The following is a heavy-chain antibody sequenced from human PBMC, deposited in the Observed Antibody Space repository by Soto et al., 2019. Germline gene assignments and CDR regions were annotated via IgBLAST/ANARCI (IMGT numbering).Heavy chain of an antibody. V-gene: IGHV3-11*06. CDR3: PRATGYYHTSGSDS. CDR2: ISSNSNYK. J-gene: IGHJ4*02. CDR1: GFTFSDYY. D-gene: IGHD3-22*01. Sequence: GGSLRLSCAASGFTFSDYYMSWTRQAPGKGLEGISYISSNSNYKNHADSVRGRFTISRDNAKNSLYLQMNGLRAEDTAVYYCPRATGYYHTSGSDSWGQGTLVTVSS.